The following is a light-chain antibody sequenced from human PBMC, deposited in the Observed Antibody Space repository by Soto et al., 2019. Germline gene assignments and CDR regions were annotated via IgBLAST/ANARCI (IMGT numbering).Light chain of an antibody. CDR1: QSLLHITGETF. Sequence: DVVMPQTPLSPSVAPGQPASISCKSSQSLLHITGETFLFWYLQKPGQSPQLLIYEVSTRVSGVPDRFSGSGSGTDFTLEISRVETDDVGIYYCMQSTQLPPTFGQGTRLGIE. CDR3: MQSTQLPPT. J-gene: IGKJ5*01. CDR2: EVS. V-gene: IGKV2D-29*02.